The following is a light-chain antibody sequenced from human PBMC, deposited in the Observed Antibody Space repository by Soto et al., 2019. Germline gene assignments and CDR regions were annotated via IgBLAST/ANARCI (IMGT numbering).Light chain of an antibody. J-gene: IGKJ5*01. V-gene: IGKV3-20*01. CDR3: QQYGSSPPIT. CDR2: DAS. CDR1: QTVRNNY. Sequence: EFVLTRSPGTLSLSPGERATLSCRASQTVRNNYLAWYQQKPGQAPRLLIYDASSRATGIPDRFSGSGSGTDFTLTISRLEPEDFAVYYCQQYGSSPPITFGQGTRLEI.